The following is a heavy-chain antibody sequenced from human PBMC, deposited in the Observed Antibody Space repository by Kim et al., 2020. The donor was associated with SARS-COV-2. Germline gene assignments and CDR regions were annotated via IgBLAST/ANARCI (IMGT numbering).Heavy chain of an antibody. CDR3: VRGSVAARVGYYYYGMDV. V-gene: IGHV4-34*01. J-gene: IGHJ6*02. CDR2: INHSGST. CDR1: GGSFSGYY. Sequence: SETLSLTCAVYGGSFSGYYWSWIRQPPGKGLEWIGEINHSGSTNYNPSLKSRVTISVDTSKNQFSLKLSSVTAADTAVYYCVRGSVAARVGYYYYGMDVWGQGTTVTVSS. D-gene: IGHD2-15*01.